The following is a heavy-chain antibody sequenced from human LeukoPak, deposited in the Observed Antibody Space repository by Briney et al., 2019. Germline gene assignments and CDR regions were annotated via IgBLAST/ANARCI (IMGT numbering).Heavy chain of an antibody. D-gene: IGHD3-3*01. CDR3: ARASDRMYDEFWEGYFSSFDF. CDR1: GFTFNSYA. J-gene: IGHJ4*02. Sequence: GGSLRLSCAASGFTFNSYAMHWVRQGPGRGLEWVAVMAHDGSNIYYAGSVQGRFTISRDDSKDTLYLQMNSLRLEDTAVYYCARASDRMYDEFWEGYFSSFDFWGQGTLVTVSS. CDR2: MAHDGSNI. V-gene: IGHV3-30-3*01.